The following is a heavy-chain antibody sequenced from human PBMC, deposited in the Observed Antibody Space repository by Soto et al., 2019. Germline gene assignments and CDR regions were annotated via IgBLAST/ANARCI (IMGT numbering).Heavy chain of an antibody. CDR1: GYTFTSYD. V-gene: IGHV1-8*01. CDR3: ASTLYGDNVDY. Sequence: QVQLVQSGAEVKKPGASVKVSCKASGYTFTSYDINWVRQATGQGLEWMGWMNPNSGNTGYAQKFQGRVTMTRTTSTSTAYMELSSMRSEYTAVDYCASTLYGDNVDYWGQGTLVTVSS. CDR2: MNPNSGNT. D-gene: IGHD4-17*01. J-gene: IGHJ4*02.